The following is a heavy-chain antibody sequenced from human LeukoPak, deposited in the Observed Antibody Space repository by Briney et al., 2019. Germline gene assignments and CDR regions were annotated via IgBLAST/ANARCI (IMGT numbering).Heavy chain of an antibody. CDR3: AHLGAHCSGGSCYSVDDY. D-gene: IGHD2-15*01. CDR1: GFTFSSYA. Sequence: QPGGSLRLSCAASGFTFSSYAMSWVRQAPGKGLEWVSAISGSGGSTYYADSVKGRFTISRDNSKNTLYLQMNSLRAEDTAVYYCAHLGAHCSGGSCYSVDDYWGQGTLVTVSS. J-gene: IGHJ4*02. V-gene: IGHV3-23*01. CDR2: ISGSGGST.